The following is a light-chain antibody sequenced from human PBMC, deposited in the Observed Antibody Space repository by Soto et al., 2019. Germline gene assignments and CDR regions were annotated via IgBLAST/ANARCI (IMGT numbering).Light chain of an antibody. J-gene: IGKJ5*01. CDR1: QSIDTY. V-gene: IGKV1-39*01. CDR3: QQSFISPIT. Sequence: DIQMTQSPSSLSAPVGDRVSITCRASQSIDTYLICYQQKRGRAPKLLIFGASNLQSGVPSRFSGSGYVTDFTLTISSLQPEDFATYYCQQSFISPITFGQGTQLDIE. CDR2: GAS.